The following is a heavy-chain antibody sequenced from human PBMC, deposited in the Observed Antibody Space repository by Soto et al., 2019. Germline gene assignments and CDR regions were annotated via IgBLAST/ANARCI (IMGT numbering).Heavy chain of an antibody. D-gene: IGHD5-18*01. CDR3: ARDRGRGYSYGYVFGYMDY. CDR2: ISYDGSNK. CDR1: GFTFSSYA. V-gene: IGHV3-30-3*01. J-gene: IGHJ4*02. Sequence: GGFLRLSCAASGFTFSSYAMHWVRQAPGKGLEWVAVISYDGSNKYYADSVKGRFTISRDNSKNTLYLQMNSLRAEDTAVYYCARDRGRGYSYGYVFGYMDYWGQGTLVTVSS.